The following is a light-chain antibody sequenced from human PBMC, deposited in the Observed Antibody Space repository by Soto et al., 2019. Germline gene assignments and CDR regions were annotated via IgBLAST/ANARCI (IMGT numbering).Light chain of an antibody. CDR2: SNN. Sequence: QSVLTQPPSASGTPGQRVTISCSGISSTIDISTVHWYQQLPGTAPKLLIYSNNQRPSGVPDRFSDSKSDTSASLANSGIQSEDEADYYCAAWDDSLNGPVFGGGTKVTVL. CDR1: SSTIDIST. CDR3: AAWDDSLNGPV. J-gene: IGLJ2*01. V-gene: IGLV1-44*01.